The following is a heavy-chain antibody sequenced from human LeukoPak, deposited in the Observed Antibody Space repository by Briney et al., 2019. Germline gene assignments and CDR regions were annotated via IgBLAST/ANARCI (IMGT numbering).Heavy chain of an antibody. J-gene: IGHJ4*02. CDR2: IKPSVGTT. Sequence: ASVKVSCKASGYIFTNYYMHWVRQAPGQGLEWMGMIKPSVGTTAYAQKFQGRVTMTRDTSTNTSYMELSSLRSEDTAMYYCARDYDTIEGSGSYPSDYWGQGTLVAVSS. D-gene: IGHD3-10*01. CDR1: GYIFTNYY. V-gene: IGHV1-46*01. CDR3: ARDYDTIEGSGSYPSDY.